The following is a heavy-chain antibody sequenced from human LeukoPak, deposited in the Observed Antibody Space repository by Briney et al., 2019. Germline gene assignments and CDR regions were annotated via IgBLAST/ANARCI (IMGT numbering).Heavy chain of an antibody. CDR2: ISGSGDST. J-gene: IGHJ4*02. V-gene: IGHV3-23*01. CDR3: AKPRDGYSYGAFDY. CDR1: GFTFSRYA. Sequence: GGSLRLSCAASGFTFSRYAMTWVRQAPGKGLEWVSGISGSGDSTYYADSVKGRFTISRDNSKNTLYLQMNSLRAEDTAVYSCAKPRDGYSYGAFDYWGQGTLVTVSS. D-gene: IGHD5-24*01.